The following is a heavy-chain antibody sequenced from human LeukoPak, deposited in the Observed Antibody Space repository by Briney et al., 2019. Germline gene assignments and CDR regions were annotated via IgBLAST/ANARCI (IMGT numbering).Heavy chain of an antibody. D-gene: IGHD6-13*01. CDR2: INWNGGST. V-gene: IGHV3-20*04. J-gene: IGHJ4*02. CDR3: ARRWGGSSWETFDY. CDR1: GFTFDDYG. Sequence: GGSLRLSCAASGFTFDDYGMSWVRQAPGKGLEWVSGINWNGGSTGYADSVKGRFTISRDNAKNSLYLQMNGLRAEDTALYYCARRWGGSSWETFDYWGQGTLVTVSS.